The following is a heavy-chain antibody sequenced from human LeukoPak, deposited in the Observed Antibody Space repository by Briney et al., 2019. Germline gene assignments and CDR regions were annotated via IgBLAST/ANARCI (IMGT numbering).Heavy chain of an antibody. CDR2: IYHSGST. CDR3: AGIPDYHDSSGYYPNDAFDI. J-gene: IGHJ3*02. Sequence: SETLSLTCAVSGYSISSGYYWGWIRQPPGKGLEWIGSIYHSGSTYYNPSLKSRVTISVDTSKNQFSLKLSSVTAADTAVYYCAGIPDYHDSSGYYPNDAFDIWGQGTMVTVSS. CDR1: GYSISSGYY. V-gene: IGHV4-38-2*01. D-gene: IGHD3-22*01.